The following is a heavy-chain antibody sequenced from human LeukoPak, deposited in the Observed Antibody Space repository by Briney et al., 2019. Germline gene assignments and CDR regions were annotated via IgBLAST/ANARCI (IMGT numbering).Heavy chain of an antibody. V-gene: IGHV4-39*01. D-gene: IGHD2-2*01. CDR1: GSSISSSSYY. CDR3: ATPRRGYCSSTSCPHDAFDI. J-gene: IGHJ3*02. CDR2: IYYSGST. Sequence: SETLSLTCTVSGSSISSSSYYWGWIRQPPGKGLEWIGSIYYSGSTYYNPSLKSRLTISVDTSKNQFSLRLSSVTAADTAVYYCATPRRGYCSSTSCPHDAFDIWGQGTMVTVSS.